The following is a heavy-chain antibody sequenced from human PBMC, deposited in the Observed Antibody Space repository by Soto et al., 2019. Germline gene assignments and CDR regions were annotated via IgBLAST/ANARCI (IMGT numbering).Heavy chain of an antibody. CDR2: ISAYNGNT. CDR3: AKDEVYDFWSGSRMDV. D-gene: IGHD3-3*01. V-gene: IGHV1-18*01. J-gene: IGHJ6*02. CDR1: GYTFTSYG. Sequence: GASVKVSCKASGYTFTSYGISWVRQAPGQGLEWMGWISAYNGNTNYAQKLQGRVTMTTDTSTSTAYMELNSLRAEDTAVYYCAKDEVYDFWSGSRMDVWGQGTTVTVSS.